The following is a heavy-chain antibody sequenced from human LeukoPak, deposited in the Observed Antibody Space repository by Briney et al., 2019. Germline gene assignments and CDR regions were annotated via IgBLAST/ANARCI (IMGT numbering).Heavy chain of an antibody. Sequence: PSETLSPTCTVSGGSISSSSYYWGWIRQPPGKGLEWIGSIYYSGSTYYNPSLKSRVTISVGTSKNQFSLKLSSVTAADTAVYYCARHPGDFWSGYYLGAFDIWGQGTMVIVSS. CDR2: IYYSGST. CDR3: ARHPGDFWSGYYLGAFDI. D-gene: IGHD3-3*01. V-gene: IGHV4-39*01. J-gene: IGHJ3*02. CDR1: GGSISSSSYY.